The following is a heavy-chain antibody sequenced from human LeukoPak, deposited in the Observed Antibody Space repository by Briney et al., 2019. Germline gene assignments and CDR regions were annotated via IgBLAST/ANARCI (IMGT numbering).Heavy chain of an antibody. Sequence: GGSLRLSCAASGFTFDDYAMHWVRQAPGKGLEWDSGISWNSGSIGYADSVKGRFTISRDNAKNSLYLQMNSLRAEDTALYYCAKTDRYDLWSGYYFDYWGQGTLVTVSS. CDR2: ISWNSGSI. CDR1: GFTFDDYA. CDR3: AKTDRYDLWSGYYFDY. D-gene: IGHD3-3*01. J-gene: IGHJ4*02. V-gene: IGHV3-9*01.